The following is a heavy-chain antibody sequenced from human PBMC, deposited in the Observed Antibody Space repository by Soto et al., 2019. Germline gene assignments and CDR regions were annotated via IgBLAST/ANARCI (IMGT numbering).Heavy chain of an antibody. J-gene: IGHJ6*02. CDR3: TRAVERFGESAAPRDRSYYYYYGMDV. CDR1: GFTFSGSA. D-gene: IGHD3-10*01. V-gene: IGHV3-73*01. Sequence: GGSLRLSCAASGFTFSGSAMHWVRQASGKGLEWVGRIRSKANSYATAYAASVKGRFTISRDDSKNTAYLQMNSLKTEDTAVYYCTRAVERFGESAAPRDRSYYYYYGMDVWGQGTTVTVSS. CDR2: IRSKANSYAT.